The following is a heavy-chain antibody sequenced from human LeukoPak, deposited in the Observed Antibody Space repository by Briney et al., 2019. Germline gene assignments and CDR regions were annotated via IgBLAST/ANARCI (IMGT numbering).Heavy chain of an antibody. D-gene: IGHD6-13*01. CDR2: IMQDGSEK. V-gene: IGHV3-7*01. CDR1: GFTFSSYW. Sequence: GRSLSLSCAPAGFTFSSYWMSWVRHAPGEWRGWVANIMQDGSEKYYVDSVKGRFTSSRDNAKNSLYLQMNRLRAEDTAVYYCARINPGAAAGTVYYYYYMDVWGKGTTVTVSS. CDR3: ARINPGAAAGTVYYYYYMDV. J-gene: IGHJ6*03.